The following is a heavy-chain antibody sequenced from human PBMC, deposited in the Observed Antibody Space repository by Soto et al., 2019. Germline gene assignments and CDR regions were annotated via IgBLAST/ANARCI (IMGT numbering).Heavy chain of an antibody. V-gene: IGHV3-48*01. J-gene: IGHJ4*02. CDR3: ARDRGDGYIDY. CDR1: GFTFSSYN. Sequence: EVQLVESGGGLVQTGGSLRLSCVASGFTFSSYNMDWVRQAPGKGLEWVSFITTTGSDMYYPDSVKGRFTISRDNARNSLYLQVNSLRADDTAMYYCARDRGDGYIDYWGQGTLVTVSS. CDR2: ITTTGSDM.